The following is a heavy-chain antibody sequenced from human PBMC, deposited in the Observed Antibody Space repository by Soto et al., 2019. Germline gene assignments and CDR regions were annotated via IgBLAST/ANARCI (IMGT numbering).Heavy chain of an antibody. V-gene: IGHV3-30*18. J-gene: IGHJ4*02. CDR3: AKDVLSPYYFDY. CDR2: ISYDGSNK. CDR1: GFTFSSYG. Sequence: SLRLSCAASGFTFSSYGMHWVRQAPGKGLEWVAVISYDGSNKYYADSVKGRFTISRDNSKNTLYLQMNSLRAEDTAVYYCAKDVLSPYYFDYWGQGTLVTVSS.